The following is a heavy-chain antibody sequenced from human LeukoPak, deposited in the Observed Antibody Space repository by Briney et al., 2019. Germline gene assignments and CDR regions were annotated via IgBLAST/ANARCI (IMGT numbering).Heavy chain of an antibody. Sequence: ASVKVSCKASGGTFSSYAISWVRQAPGQGLEWMGRIIPILGIANYAQKFQGRVTITADKSTSTAYMELSSLRSEDTAVYYCARVPYSSSFIDYWGQGTLVTVSS. CDR2: IIPILGIA. CDR1: GGTFSSYA. V-gene: IGHV1-69*04. J-gene: IGHJ4*02. D-gene: IGHD6-6*01. CDR3: ARVPYSSSFIDY.